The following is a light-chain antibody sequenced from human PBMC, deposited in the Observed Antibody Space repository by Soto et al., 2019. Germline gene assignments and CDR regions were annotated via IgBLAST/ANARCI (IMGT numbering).Light chain of an antibody. CDR1: SSDVGGYNY. V-gene: IGLV2-14*01. Sequence: QSALTQPASVSGSPGQSITISCTGTSSDVGGYNYVSWYPQHPGKAPKLIIYDVSNRPSGVSNRFSGSKSGNTASLTISGLQAEDEADYYCSSYTSSSTLYVFGTGTKVTVL. CDR2: DVS. J-gene: IGLJ1*01. CDR3: SSYTSSSTLYV.